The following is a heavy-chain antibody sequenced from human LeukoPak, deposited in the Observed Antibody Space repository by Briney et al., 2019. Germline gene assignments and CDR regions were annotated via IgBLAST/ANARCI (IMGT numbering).Heavy chain of an antibody. V-gene: IGHV3-53*01. D-gene: IGHD3-22*01. Sequence: AGSLRLSCAASGFTVSSNYMSWVRQAPGKGLEWVSVIYSGGSTYYADSVKGRFTISRDNSKNTLYLQMNSLRAEDTAVYYCARDRVYDSSGYYYGPPVYWGQGTLVTVSS. CDR2: IYSGGST. CDR3: ARDRVYDSSGYYYGPPVY. CDR1: GFTVSSNY. J-gene: IGHJ4*02.